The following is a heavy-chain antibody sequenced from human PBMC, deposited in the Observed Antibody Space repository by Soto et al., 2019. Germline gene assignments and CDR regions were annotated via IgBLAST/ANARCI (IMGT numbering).Heavy chain of an antibody. V-gene: IGHV3-23*01. CDR3: AQDLAYYCDSSGYYY. J-gene: IGHJ4*02. CDR2: ISGSGDST. D-gene: IGHD3-22*01. Sequence: GGSLRLSCAASGFTFSSYAMSWVRQAPGKGLEWVSAISGSGDSTYYADSVKGRFTISRDNSKNTLYLQMNSLRAEDTAVYYCAQDLAYYCDSSGYYYWGQGTLVTVSS. CDR1: GFTFSSYA.